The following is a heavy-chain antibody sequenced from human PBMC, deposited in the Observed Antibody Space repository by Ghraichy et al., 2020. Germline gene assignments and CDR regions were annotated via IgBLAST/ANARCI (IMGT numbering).Heavy chain of an antibody. Sequence: SETLSLTCAVSGGSISSGGYSWSWIRQPPGKGLEWIGYIYHSGSTYYNPSLKSQVTISVDRSKNQFSLKLSSVTAADTAVYYCARGYCSSTSCLNWYDPWGQGTLVTVSS. J-gene: IGHJ5*02. CDR1: GGSISSGGYS. CDR3: ARGYCSSTSCLNWYDP. CDR2: IYHSGST. D-gene: IGHD2-2*01. V-gene: IGHV4-30-2*01.